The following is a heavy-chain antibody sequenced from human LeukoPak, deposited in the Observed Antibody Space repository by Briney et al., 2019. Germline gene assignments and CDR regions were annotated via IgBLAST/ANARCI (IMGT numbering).Heavy chain of an antibody. Sequence: GGSLRLSCAASGFTFSSYSMTWVRQAPGKGLEWVSSISSSSSYIYYADSVKGRFTISRDNAKNSLYLQMNSLRAEDTAVYYCARAIVVVAGAINYYGMDVWGQGTTVTVSS. CDR3: ARAIVVVAGAINYYGMDV. V-gene: IGHV3-21*01. D-gene: IGHD2-2*01. J-gene: IGHJ6*02. CDR2: ISSSSSYI. CDR1: GFTFSSYS.